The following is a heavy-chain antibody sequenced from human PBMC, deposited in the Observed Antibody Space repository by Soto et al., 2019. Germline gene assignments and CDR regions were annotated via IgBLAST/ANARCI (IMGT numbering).Heavy chain of an antibody. V-gene: IGHV3-23*01. CDR3: AKDLVGGVTVVRGVSYYDYYGMDV. D-gene: IGHD3-10*01. CDR1: GFTFSTYA. Sequence: EVQLLESGGGLVQPGGSLRLSCAASGFTFSTYAMTWVRQAPGKGLEWVSTISGSGGSTYYADSVKGRFTISRDNSKNTLYLQMNSLRAEDTAVYHCAKDLVGGVTVVRGVSYYDYYGMDVWGQGTTVTVSS. J-gene: IGHJ6*02. CDR2: ISGSGGST.